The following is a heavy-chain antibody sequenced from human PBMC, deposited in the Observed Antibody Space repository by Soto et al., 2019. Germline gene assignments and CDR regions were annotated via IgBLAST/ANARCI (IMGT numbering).Heavy chain of an antibody. CDR2: IYHSGST. CDR3: ARDGGGRYVSGAIDY. J-gene: IGHJ4*02. Sequence: SETLSLTCAVSCGSISSSHWWSRVRPPPGKGLEWIGEIYHSGSTNYNPSLKSRVTISVDKSKNQFSLKLSSVTAADTAVYYCARDGGGRYVSGAIDYWGQGTRVTVSS. CDR1: CGSISSSHW. V-gene: IGHV4-4*02. D-gene: IGHD3-16*01.